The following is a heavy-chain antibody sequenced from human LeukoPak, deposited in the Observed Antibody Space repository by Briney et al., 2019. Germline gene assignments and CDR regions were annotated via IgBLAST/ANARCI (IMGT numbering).Heavy chain of an antibody. J-gene: IGHJ4*02. CDR3: AREVAGDYFDY. CDR2: IYYSGST. CDR1: GGSVSSYY. D-gene: IGHD6-19*01. V-gene: IGHV4-59*02. Sequence: PSETLSLTCTVSGGSVSSYYWSWIRQPPGKGLEWIGYIYYSGSTNYNPSLKSQVTISVDTSKNQFSLKLSSVTAADTAVYYCAREVAGDYFDYWGQGTLVTVSS.